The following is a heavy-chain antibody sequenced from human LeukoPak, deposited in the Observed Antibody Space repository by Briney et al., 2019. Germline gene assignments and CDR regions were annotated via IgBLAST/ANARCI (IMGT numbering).Heavy chain of an antibody. CDR1: GGTFSGYY. CDR3: ARGRELWLLTY. Sequence: PSETLCLTCAVYGGTFSGYYWSWIRQPPGKGLEWVGVINHSGSTYYKPSVKSRVTISVDTSKNQFSLKLSSVTAADTAVYYCARGRELWLLTYWGQGTLVTVSS. D-gene: IGHD5-18*01. J-gene: IGHJ4*02. CDR2: INHSGST. V-gene: IGHV4-34*01.